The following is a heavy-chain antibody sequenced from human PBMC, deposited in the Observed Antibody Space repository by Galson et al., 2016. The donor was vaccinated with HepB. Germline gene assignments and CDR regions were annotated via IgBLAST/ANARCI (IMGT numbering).Heavy chain of an antibody. CDR2: TSSSGTYT. J-gene: IGHJ5*02. Sequence: SLRLSCAASGFNISDFYMSWIRQAPGMGLEYIGYTSSSGTYTNYADSVKGRFIISRDNAKNSVFLQMNSLRVDDTAVYYCARIPIASDNWFDPWGREPWSPSRQ. D-gene: IGHD2-21*01. V-gene: IGHV3-11*06. CDR3: ARIPIASDNWFDP. CDR1: GFNISDFY.